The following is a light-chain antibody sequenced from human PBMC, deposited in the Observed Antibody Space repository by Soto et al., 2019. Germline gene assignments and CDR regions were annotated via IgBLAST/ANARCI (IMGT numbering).Light chain of an antibody. V-gene: IGLV1-44*01. J-gene: IGLJ2*01. CDR3: AAWDDSLNGPV. Sequence: QLVLTQPPSASGTPGQRVTISCSGSSFNIGSNSVNWYHQLPGTAPKLLIYSNNQRPSGVPERFSGSKSGTSASLAISGLQSEDEADYYCAAWDDSLNGPVFGGGTKLTVL. CDR2: SNN. CDR1: SFNIGSNS.